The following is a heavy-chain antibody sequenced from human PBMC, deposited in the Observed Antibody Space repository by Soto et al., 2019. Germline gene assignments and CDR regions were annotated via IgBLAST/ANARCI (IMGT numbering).Heavy chain of an antibody. CDR1: GGSISSYY. D-gene: IGHD3-22*01. J-gene: IGHJ3*02. CDR2: IYYSGST. Sequence: SETLSLTCPVSGGSISSYYWSWIRQPPGKGLEWIGYIYYSGSTNYNPSLKSRVTISVDTSKNQFSLKLSSVTAADTAVYYCARAVGYYDSSGYYFIYDAFDIWGQGTMVTVSS. CDR3: ARAVGYYDSSGYYFIYDAFDI. V-gene: IGHV4-59*01.